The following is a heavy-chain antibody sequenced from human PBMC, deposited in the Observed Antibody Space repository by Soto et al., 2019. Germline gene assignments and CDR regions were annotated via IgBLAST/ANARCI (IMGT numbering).Heavy chain of an antibody. V-gene: IGHV2-5*02. CDR3: AHNDYSASGSIS. J-gene: IGHJ5*02. CDR1: GFPLNTRGVG. D-gene: IGHD3-10*01. Sequence: QITLKESGPTLVKPTQTLTLTCAFSGFPLNTRGVGVGWIRQPPGKALQWLALIYWDNDTRYSPSLKSRLTITQDSPITHVVPMMTAIDPVDTATYYCAHNDYSASGSISWGQGTLVTVSS. CDR2: IYWDNDT.